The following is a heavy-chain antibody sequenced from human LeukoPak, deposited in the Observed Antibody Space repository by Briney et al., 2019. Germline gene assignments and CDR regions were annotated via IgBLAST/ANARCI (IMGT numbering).Heavy chain of an antibody. D-gene: IGHD5-18*01. CDR3: ARGASWIQLWFAFDY. V-gene: IGHV1-69*01. Sequence: SVKVSCKASGGTFSSYAISWVRQAPGQGLEWMGGIIPIFGTANYAQKFQGRVTITADESTSTAYMELSSLRSEDTAVYYCARGASWIQLWFAFDYWGQGTLVTVSS. CDR2: IIPIFGTA. J-gene: IGHJ4*02. CDR1: GGTFSSYA.